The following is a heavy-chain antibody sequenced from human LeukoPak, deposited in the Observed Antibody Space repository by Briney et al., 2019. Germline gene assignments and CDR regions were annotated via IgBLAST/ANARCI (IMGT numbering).Heavy chain of an antibody. V-gene: IGHV1-3*01. CDR2: INAGNGNT. CDR1: GYTFTSYA. Sequence: ASVKVSCKASGYTFTSYAMHWVRQAPGQRLEWMGWINAGNGNTKYSQKFQGRVTITRDTSASTAYMELSSLRSEDTAVYYCARGGWLRFIDWFDPWGQGTLVTVSS. D-gene: IGHD5-12*01. J-gene: IGHJ5*02. CDR3: ARGGWLRFIDWFDP.